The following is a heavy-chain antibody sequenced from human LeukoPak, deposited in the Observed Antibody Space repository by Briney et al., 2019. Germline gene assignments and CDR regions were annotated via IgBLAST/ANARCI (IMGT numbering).Heavy chain of an antibody. V-gene: IGHV3-23*01. D-gene: IGHD3-9*01. Sequence: GGSLRLSCAASGITFSSYAMSWVRQAPGKGLEWVSAISGSGGSTYYADSVKGRFTISRDNSKNTLYLQMNSLRAEDTAVYYCAKDLYYNILTGHIDYWGQGTLVTVSS. CDR2: ISGSGGST. CDR1: GITFSSYA. CDR3: AKDLYYNILTGHIDY. J-gene: IGHJ4*02.